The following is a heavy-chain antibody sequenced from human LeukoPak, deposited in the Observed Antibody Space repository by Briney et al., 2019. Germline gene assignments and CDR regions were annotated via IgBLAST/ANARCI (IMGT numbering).Heavy chain of an antibody. D-gene: IGHD3-3*01. CDR2: MNPNSGNT. CDR3: ARVDGESYDFWSGYYPPYYYYYGMDV. Sequence: ASVKVSCKASGYTFTSYDINWVRQATGQGLEWMGWMNPNSGNTGYAQKFQGRVTMTRNTSISTAYMELSSLRSEDTAVYYCARVDGESYDFWSGYYPPYYYYYGMDVWGQGTTVTVSS. J-gene: IGHJ6*02. CDR1: GYTFTSYD. V-gene: IGHV1-8*01.